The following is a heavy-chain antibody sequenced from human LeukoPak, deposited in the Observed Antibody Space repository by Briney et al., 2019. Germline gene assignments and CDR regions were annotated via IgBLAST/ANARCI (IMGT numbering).Heavy chain of an antibody. D-gene: IGHD4-17*01. J-gene: IGHJ2*01. CDR3: AKEVLDYEIPYWYFDL. V-gene: IGHV3-23*01. CDR2: ISGDEDYT. CDR1: GFTFSSYG. Sequence: PGGSLRLSCAASGFTFSSYGMHWVRQAPGKGLEWVSAISGDEDYTYYADSVKGRFTISRDNSKNTLYLQMNSLRAEDTAIYHSAKEVLDYEIPYWYFDLWGRGALVTVSS.